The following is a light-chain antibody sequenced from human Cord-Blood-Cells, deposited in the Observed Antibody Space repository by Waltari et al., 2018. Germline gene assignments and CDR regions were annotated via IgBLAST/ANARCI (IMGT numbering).Light chain of an antibody. CDR1: SSDVGGYNS. Sequence: QSALTQPASVSGSPGQSITIPCTGTSSDVGGYNSVSWYQQHPGKAPKLMIYEVSTRPSGVSNRFSGSKSGNTASLTISGLQAEDEADYYCSSYTSSSTLVFGGGTKLTVL. J-gene: IGLJ2*01. CDR3: SSYTSSSTLV. CDR2: EVS. V-gene: IGLV2-14*01.